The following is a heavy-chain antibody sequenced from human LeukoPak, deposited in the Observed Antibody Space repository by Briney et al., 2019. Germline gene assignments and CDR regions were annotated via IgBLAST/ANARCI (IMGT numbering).Heavy chain of an antibody. V-gene: IGHV3-30*04. CDR2: ISYDGSNK. CDR1: GFTFSSYA. Sequence: GGSLRLSCAASGFTFSSYAMHWVRQAPGKGLEWVAVISYDGSNKYYADSVKGRFTISRGNSKNTLYLQMNSLRAEDTAVYYCARESGSYCFDYWGQGTLVTVSS. CDR3: ARESGSYCFDY. J-gene: IGHJ4*02. D-gene: IGHD1-26*01.